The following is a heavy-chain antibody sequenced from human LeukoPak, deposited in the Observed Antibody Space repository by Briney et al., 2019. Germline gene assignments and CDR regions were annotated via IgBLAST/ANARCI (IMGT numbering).Heavy chain of an antibody. CDR3: ARVVLLWFGESLSAIWFDP. D-gene: IGHD3-10*01. V-gene: IGHV4-59*01. CDR1: GGSISSYY. J-gene: IGHJ5*02. CDR2: IYYSGST. Sequence: SETLSLTCTVSGGSISSYYWSWIRQPPGKGLEWIGYIYYSGSTNYNPSLKSRVTISVDTSKNQFSLKLSSVTAADTAVYYCARVVLLWFGESLSAIWFDPWGQGTLVTVSS.